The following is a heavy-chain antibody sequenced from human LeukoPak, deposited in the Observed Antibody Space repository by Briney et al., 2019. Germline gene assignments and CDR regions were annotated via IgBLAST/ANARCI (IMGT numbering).Heavy chain of an antibody. J-gene: IGHJ5*02. D-gene: IGHD3-10*01. CDR1: GFTFSSYA. Sequence: GGSLRLSCAASGFTFSSYAMSWVRQAPGKGLEWVSAISGSGGSTYYADSVKGRFTISRDNSKNTLYLQMNSLRAEDTAVYYCAKDSMVRGVRGWFDPWGQGTLVTVSS. V-gene: IGHV3-23*01. CDR2: ISGSGGST. CDR3: AKDSMVRGVRGWFDP.